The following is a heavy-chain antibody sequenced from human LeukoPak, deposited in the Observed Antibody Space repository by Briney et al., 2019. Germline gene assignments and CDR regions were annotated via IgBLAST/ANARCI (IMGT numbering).Heavy chain of an antibody. D-gene: IGHD1-26*01. Sequence: GGSLRLSCAASGFTFSSYAMSWVRQAPGKGLEWVSAISGSGGSTYYADSVKGRFTISRDNSKNTLYLQLNSLRAEDTAVYYCARDVRYPSGSMDVWGQGTTVTVSS. CDR3: ARDVRYPSGSMDV. V-gene: IGHV3-23*01. CDR2: ISGSGGST. J-gene: IGHJ6*02. CDR1: GFTFSSYA.